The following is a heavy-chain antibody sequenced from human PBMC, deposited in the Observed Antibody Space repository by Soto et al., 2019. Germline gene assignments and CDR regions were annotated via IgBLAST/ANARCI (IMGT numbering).Heavy chain of an antibody. J-gene: IGHJ4*02. D-gene: IGHD4-17*01. V-gene: IGHV3-30-3*01. Sequence: QVQLVESGGGVVQPGRSLRLYCAASGFTFSSYAMHWVRQAPGKGLEWVAVISYDGSNKYYADSVKSRFTISRDNSKNTLYLQMNSLRAEDTAVYYCARPGGAYGDQSHYFDYWGQGTLVTVSS. CDR2: ISYDGSNK. CDR1: GFTFSSYA. CDR3: ARPGGAYGDQSHYFDY.